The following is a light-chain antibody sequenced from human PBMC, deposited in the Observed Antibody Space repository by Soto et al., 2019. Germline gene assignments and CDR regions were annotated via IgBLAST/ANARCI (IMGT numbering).Light chain of an antibody. J-gene: IGLJ2*01. CDR3: AAWDAHVV. CDR2: RNN. V-gene: IGLV1-47*01. CDR1: SSNIGSNY. Sequence: QSVLTQPPSASGTPGQRVTISCSGSSSNIGSNYVYWYQQLPGTAPKLLICRNNQRPSGVPDRFSGSKSGTSASLAISGLRSEDEADYYCAAWDAHVVFGGGTKLTVL.